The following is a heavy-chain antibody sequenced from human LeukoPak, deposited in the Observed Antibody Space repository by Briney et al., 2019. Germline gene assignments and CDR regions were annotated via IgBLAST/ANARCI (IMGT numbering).Heavy chain of an antibody. Sequence: SETLSLTCAVYGGSFSGYYWSWIRQPPGKGLEWIGEINHSGSTNYNPSLKSRVTISVDTSKNQFSLKLSSVTAADTAVYYCARRGRIAAPGYWGQGTLVTVSS. V-gene: IGHV4-34*01. CDR1: GGSFSGYY. J-gene: IGHJ4*02. D-gene: IGHD6-13*01. CDR3: ARRGRIAAPGY. CDR2: INHSGST.